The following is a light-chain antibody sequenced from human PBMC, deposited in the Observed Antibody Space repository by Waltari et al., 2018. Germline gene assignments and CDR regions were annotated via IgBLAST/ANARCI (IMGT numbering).Light chain of an antibody. J-gene: IGLJ3*02. CDR1: ISDVGGYNY. Sequence: QSALTPPRSVSGSPGQSVTISCTGTISDVGGYNYVAWYQQHPDQSPKLIISDINNRPSGVPDRFSGSKSGNTASLTISGLQAEDEADYYCCSYVGSNIYWVFGGGTKLTVL. CDR2: DIN. V-gene: IGLV2-11*01. CDR3: CSYVGSNIYWV.